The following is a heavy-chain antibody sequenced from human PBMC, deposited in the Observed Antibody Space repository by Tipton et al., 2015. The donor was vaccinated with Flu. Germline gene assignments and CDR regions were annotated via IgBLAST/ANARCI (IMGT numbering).Heavy chain of an antibody. Sequence: TLSLTCTVSGASISTYYWSWIRQPPGKGLEWIGYIYHSGSAEHNPSLKSRVTISVDTSKNQFSLKLNSLAAADTAVYYCVSRADWFDPWGQGTLVTVSS. CDR1: GASISTYY. J-gene: IGHJ5*02. CDR2: IYHSGSA. CDR3: VSRADWFDP. V-gene: IGHV4-59*08. D-gene: IGHD3-10*01.